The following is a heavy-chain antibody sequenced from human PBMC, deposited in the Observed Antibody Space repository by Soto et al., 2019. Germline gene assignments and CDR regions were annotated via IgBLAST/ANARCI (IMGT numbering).Heavy chain of an antibody. V-gene: IGHV4-30-4*08. D-gene: IGHD2-21*02. J-gene: IGHJ6*02. Sequence: SETLSLTCTVSGGSISSGGYYWSWIRQHPGKGLEWIGYIYYSGSTYYNPSLKSRVTISVDTSKNQFSLKLSSVTAADTAVYYCAKGSVVVTIGTHYGMDVWGQGTTVTVSS. CDR2: IYYSGST. CDR1: GGSISSGGYY. CDR3: AKGSVVVTIGTHYGMDV.